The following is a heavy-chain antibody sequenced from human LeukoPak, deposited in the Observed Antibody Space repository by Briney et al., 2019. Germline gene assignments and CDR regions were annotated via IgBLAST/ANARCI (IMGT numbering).Heavy chain of an antibody. D-gene: IGHD2-2*02. CDR3: ARGYCSSTSCYTLDI. Sequence: SGPTLVNPTQTLTLTCTFSGFSLSTSGMGVGWIRQPPGKALEWLALIYWNDDKRDSPSLKSRPTITKDTSKNQVVLTMTNMDPVDTATYYCARGYCSSTSCYTLDIWGQETLLTVSS. V-gene: IGHV2-5*01. CDR2: IYWNDDK. J-gene: IGHJ3*02. CDR1: GFSLSTSGMG.